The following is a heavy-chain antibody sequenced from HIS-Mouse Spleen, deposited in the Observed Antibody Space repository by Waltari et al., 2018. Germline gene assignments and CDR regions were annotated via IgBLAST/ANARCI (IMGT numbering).Heavy chain of an antibody. D-gene: IGHD7-27*01. CDR2: NDDKSNWYN. V-gene: IGHV6-1*01. J-gene: IGHJ3*02. CDR1: GDSVSRNSAA. CDR3: ARELTGADDAFDI. Sequence: QVQLQQSGPGLVKPSQTLSLTCAISGDSVSRNSAAWNWIRQSPSRGLEWLGRNDDKSNWYNDYALSVKSRITINPDTSKNQFALQLNSVTPEDTAVYYCARELTGADDAFDIWGQGTMVTVSS.